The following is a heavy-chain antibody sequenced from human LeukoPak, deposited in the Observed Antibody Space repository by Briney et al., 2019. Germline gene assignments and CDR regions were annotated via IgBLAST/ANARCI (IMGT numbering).Heavy chain of an antibody. J-gene: IGHJ5*02. D-gene: IGHD1-1*01. CDR2: INPNSGGT. CDR1: GYTFTGYY. CDR3: ARDKTGTAEGGWFDP. Sequence: GASVKVSCKASGYTFTGYYMHWVRQAPGQGLEWMGWINPNSGGTNYAQKFQGRVTMTRDTSISTAYMELSGLRSDDTAVYYCARDKTGTAEGGWFDPWGQGTLVTVSS. V-gene: IGHV1-2*02.